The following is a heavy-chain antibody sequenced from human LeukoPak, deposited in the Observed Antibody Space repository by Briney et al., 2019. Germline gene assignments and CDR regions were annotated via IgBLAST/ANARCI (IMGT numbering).Heavy chain of an antibody. CDR3: ARVYYDSSGYYFVDFDY. CDR1: GYTFTDYY. CDR2: INPNSGGT. V-gene: IGHV1-2*06. Sequence: ASMKVSCKASGYTFTDYYIHWVRQAPGQGLEWMGLINPNSGGTNYAQKFQGRVTMTRDTSISTAYMELSRLRSDDTAVYYCARVYYDSSGYYFVDFDYWGQGTLVTVSS. J-gene: IGHJ4*02. D-gene: IGHD3-22*01.